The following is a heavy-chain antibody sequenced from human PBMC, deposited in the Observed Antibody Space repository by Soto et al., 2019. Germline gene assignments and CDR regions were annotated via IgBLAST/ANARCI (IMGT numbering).Heavy chain of an antibody. CDR1: GYSFTSYW. CDR2: IYPGDSDT. CDR3: ARHDGDTAMVTQLGG. Sequence: GESLKISCKGSGYSFTSYWIGWVRQMPGKGLEWMGIIYPGDSDTRYSPSFQGQVTISADKSISTAYLQWSSLKASDTAMYYCARHDGDTAMVTQLGGWGQGTLVTVSS. V-gene: IGHV5-51*01. D-gene: IGHD5-18*01. J-gene: IGHJ4*02.